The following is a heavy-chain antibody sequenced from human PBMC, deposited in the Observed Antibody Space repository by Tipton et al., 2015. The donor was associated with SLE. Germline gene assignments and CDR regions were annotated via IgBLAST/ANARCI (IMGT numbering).Heavy chain of an antibody. D-gene: IGHD1-26*01. Sequence: AGLVKPSETLSLTCGVYGGSFSGHTWTWIRQSPGQGLEWIGDVNQSGGTNYNPSLKSRVAISIGTSNNQFSLKLRSVTAADTAVYYCARCGGNFYALGYWGQGTLVTVSS. CDR2: VNQSGGT. J-gene: IGHJ4*02. V-gene: IGHV4-34*01. CDR3: ARCGGNFYALGY. CDR1: GGSFSGHT.